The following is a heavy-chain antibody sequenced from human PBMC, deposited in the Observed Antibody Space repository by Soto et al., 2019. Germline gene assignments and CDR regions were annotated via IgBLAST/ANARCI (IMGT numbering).Heavy chain of an antibody. CDR2: ISYDGSNK. J-gene: IGHJ4*02. Sequence: QVQLVESGGGVVQPGRSLRLSCAASGFTFSSYAMYWVRQAPGKGLEWVAVISYDGSNKYYADSVKGRFTISRDNSKNTLYLQMNSLRAEDTAVYYCARGVRRYYDSSGYYEFDYWGQGTLVTVSS. CDR3: ARGVRRYYDSSGYYEFDY. CDR1: GFTFSSYA. D-gene: IGHD3-22*01. V-gene: IGHV3-30-3*01.